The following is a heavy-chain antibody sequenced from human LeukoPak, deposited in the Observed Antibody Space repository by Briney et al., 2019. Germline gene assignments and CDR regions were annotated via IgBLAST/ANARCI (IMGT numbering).Heavy chain of an antibody. D-gene: IGHD5-18*01. Sequence: KSSETLSLTCTVSGGSISSYYWSWIRQPPGKGLEWIGYIYYSGSTNYNPSLKSRVTISVDTSKNQFSLKLSSVTAADTAVYYCARFRNTAMDYYYYGMDVWGQGTTVTVSS. CDR3: ARFRNTAMDYYYYGMDV. CDR1: GGSISSYY. J-gene: IGHJ6*02. V-gene: IGHV4-59*01. CDR2: IYYSGST.